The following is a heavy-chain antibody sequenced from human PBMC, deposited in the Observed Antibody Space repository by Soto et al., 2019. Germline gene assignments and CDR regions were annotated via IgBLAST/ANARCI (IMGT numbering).Heavy chain of an antibody. CDR2: IVVDSNTA. J-gene: IGHJ5*02. V-gene: IGHV1-69*06. D-gene: IGHD4-4*01. CDR1: GSTFNNFA. CDR3: ARSPPRVERNNYAGGWFDP. Sequence: QVVLLQSGAEVKEPGSSVRVSCQVSGSTFNNFAFSWVRQAPGHGPEWMGGIVVDSNTAEYSQRFQDRVTITADTSTDTLYMELGSLTFEDTAVYYCARSPPRVERNNYAGGWFDPWGQGTLVTVSS.